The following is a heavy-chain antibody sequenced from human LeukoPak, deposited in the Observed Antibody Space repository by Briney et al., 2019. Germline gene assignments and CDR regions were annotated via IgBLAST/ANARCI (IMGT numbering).Heavy chain of an antibody. CDR3: ARRTYYDFWSGPGPLDY. CDR1: GFTFSSYW. Sequence: GGSLRLSCAASGFTFSSYWMHWVRQATGKGVVWVSRINSDGSSTSYADSVQGRFTISRDNAKNTLYLQMNSLRAEDTAVYYCARRTYYDFWSGPGPLDYWGQGTLVTVSS. V-gene: IGHV3-74*01. CDR2: INSDGSST. D-gene: IGHD3-3*01. J-gene: IGHJ4*02.